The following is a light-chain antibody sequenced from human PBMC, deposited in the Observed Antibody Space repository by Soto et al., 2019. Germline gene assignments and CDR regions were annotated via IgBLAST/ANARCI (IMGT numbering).Light chain of an antibody. CDR1: QSVSSSY. CDR3: QQYDSSPVT. J-gene: IGKJ1*01. V-gene: IGKV3-20*01. Sequence: EIVLTQSPGTLSLSPGERXTLXXXASQSVSSSYLAWYQQKPGQAPRLLIYGASSRATGIPDRFSGSGSGTDFTLTISRLEPEDFAVYYCQQYDSSPVTFGQGTKVEIK. CDR2: GAS.